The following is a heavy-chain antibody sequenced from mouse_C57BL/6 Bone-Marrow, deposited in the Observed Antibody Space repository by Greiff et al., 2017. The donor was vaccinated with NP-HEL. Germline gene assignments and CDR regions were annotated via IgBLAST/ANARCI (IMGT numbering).Heavy chain of an antibody. Sequence: VQLQQPGAELVRPGSSVKLSCKASGYTFTSYWMDWVKQRPGQGLEWIGNIYPSDSETHYNQKFKDKATLTVDKSSSTAYMQLSSLTSEDSAVYYCARFYDGYYHDYWGQGTTLTVSS. CDR2: IYPSDSET. J-gene: IGHJ2*01. CDR1: GYTFTSYW. CDR3: ARFYDGYYHDY. D-gene: IGHD2-3*01. V-gene: IGHV1-61*01.